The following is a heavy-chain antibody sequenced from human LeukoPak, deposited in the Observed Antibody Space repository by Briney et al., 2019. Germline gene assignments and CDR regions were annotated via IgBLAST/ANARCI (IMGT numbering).Heavy chain of an antibody. CDR2: ISSSSTTI. CDR3: AKVLEYSSSWLFDY. J-gene: IGHJ4*02. CDR1: GFTFSSYS. Sequence: PGGSLRLSCAASGFTFSSYSMMWVRQAPGKGLEWVSYISSSSTTIHYADSVKGRFTISRDNAKNSVYLQMNSLRAEDTAVYYCAKVLEYSSSWLFDYWGQGTLVTVSS. V-gene: IGHV3-48*01. D-gene: IGHD6-13*01.